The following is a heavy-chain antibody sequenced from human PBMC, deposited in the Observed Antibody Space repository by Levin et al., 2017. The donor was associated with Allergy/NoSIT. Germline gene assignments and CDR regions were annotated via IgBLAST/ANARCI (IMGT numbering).Heavy chain of an antibody. D-gene: IGHD2-21*02. CDR1: GGSFSGYY. CDR3: ARGDIAAYCGGDCYGTRIFDI. Sequence: SCAVYGGSFSGYYWSWIRQPPGKGLEWIGEINHGGSTNYNPSLKSRVTISVDTSKNQFSLRLSSVTAADTAVYYCARGDIAAYCGGDCYGTRIFDIWGQGTMVTVS. V-gene: IGHV4-34*01. CDR2: INHGGST. J-gene: IGHJ3*02.